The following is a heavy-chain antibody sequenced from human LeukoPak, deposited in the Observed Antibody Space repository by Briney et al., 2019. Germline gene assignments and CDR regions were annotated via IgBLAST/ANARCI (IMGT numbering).Heavy chain of an antibody. CDR3: AKGLSSVPRYYFDY. V-gene: IGHV3-23*01. J-gene: IGHJ4*01. D-gene: IGHD3-10*01. CDR1: GFTFRSYA. CDR2: ISGSGGST. Sequence: GASLRLSCAASGFTFRSYAMSWVRQAPGKGLEWVSAISGSGGSTNYADSVKGRFTISRDNSKNTLYLQMNSLRAEDTAVYYCAKGLSSVPRYYFDYWGHGTLVTVSS.